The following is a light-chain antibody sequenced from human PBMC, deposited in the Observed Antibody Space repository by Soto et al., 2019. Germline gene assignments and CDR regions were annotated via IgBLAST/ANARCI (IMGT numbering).Light chain of an antibody. CDR1: QGINTF. V-gene: IGKV1-9*01. CDR2: DAS. CDR3: QQYSTYSGT. J-gene: IGKJ1*01. Sequence: DIQMTQSPSSLSASVGDRVTITCRASQGINTFLAWYQQKPGKAPKLLIYDASTLESGVPSRFSGSGFGTEFSLTISSLQPDDSATYYCQQYSTYSGTFGQGTKVDIK.